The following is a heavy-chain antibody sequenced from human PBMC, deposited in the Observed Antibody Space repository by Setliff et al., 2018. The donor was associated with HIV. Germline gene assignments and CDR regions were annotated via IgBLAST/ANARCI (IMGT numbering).Heavy chain of an antibody. J-gene: IGHJ3*02. CDR1: GFTFSNAW. V-gene: IGHV3-15*01. Sequence: PGGSLRLSCAASGFTFSNAWMSWVRQAPGKGLEWVGRIKSKTDGGTTDYAAPVKGRFTISRDNAKNSLYLQMHSLRAEDTAVYYCARVGHVVVVTAIQSDASDIWGQGTMVTVSS. CDR2: IKSKTDGGTT. CDR3: ARVGHVVVVTAIQSDASDI. D-gene: IGHD2-21*02.